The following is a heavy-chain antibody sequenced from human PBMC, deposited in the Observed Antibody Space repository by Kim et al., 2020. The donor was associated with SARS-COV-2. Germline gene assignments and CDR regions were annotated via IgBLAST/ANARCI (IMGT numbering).Heavy chain of an antibody. CDR2: IYPGDSDT. Sequence: GESLKISCKGSGYSFTSYWIGWVRQMPGKGLEWMGIIYPGDSDTRYSPSFQGQVTISADKSISTAYLQWSSLKASDTAMYYCARHVRYSSGLRWDYYYGMDVWGQGTTVTVSS. J-gene: IGHJ6*02. CDR3: ARHVRYSSGLRWDYYYGMDV. D-gene: IGHD6-19*01. CDR1: GYSFTSYW. V-gene: IGHV5-51*01.